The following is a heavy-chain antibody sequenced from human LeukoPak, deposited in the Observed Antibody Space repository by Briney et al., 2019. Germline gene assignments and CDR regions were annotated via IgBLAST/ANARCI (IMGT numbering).Heavy chain of an antibody. Sequence: GGSLRLSCAASGFTFSSYAMSWVRQAPGKGLEWVSAISGSGGSTYYADSVKGRFTISRDNSKNTLYLQMNSLRAEDTAVYYCASRRGDSSGLDYWGQGTLVTVSS. V-gene: IGHV3-23*01. CDR3: ASRRGDSSGLDY. J-gene: IGHJ4*02. CDR2: ISGSGGST. D-gene: IGHD3-22*01. CDR1: GFTFSSYA.